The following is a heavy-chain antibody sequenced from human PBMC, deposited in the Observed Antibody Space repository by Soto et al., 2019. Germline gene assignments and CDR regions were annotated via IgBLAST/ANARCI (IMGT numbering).Heavy chain of an antibody. D-gene: IGHD2-15*01. J-gene: IGHJ6*02. CDR2: INPNSGGT. CDR3: ARGSPYYYYYYGMDV. CDR1: GYTFTGYY. V-gene: IGHV1-2*02. Sequence: SVEVTCKASGYTFTGYYMHWVRQAHGQGLEWMGWINPNSGGTNYAQKFQGRVTMTRDTSISTAYMGLSRLRSDDTAVYYCARGSPYYYYYYGMDVWGQGTTVTGFS.